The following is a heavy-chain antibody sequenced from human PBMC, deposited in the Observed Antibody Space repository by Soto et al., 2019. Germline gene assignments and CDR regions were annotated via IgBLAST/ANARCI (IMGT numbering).Heavy chain of an antibody. Sequence: QLQLVQSGAEVKKPGSSVTVSCKASGGNFRRYAISWVRQAPGQGLEWMGGILPIFGSPSYALTFRDRVTTTADESTSTASLELTSLTSEDTAIYYCVFGDCTSTSCSYYFYGLDVWGQGTTVSVSS. CDR1: GGNFRRYA. J-gene: IGHJ6*02. CDR3: VFGDCTSTSCSYYFYGLDV. CDR2: ILPIFGSP. D-gene: IGHD2-2*01. V-gene: IGHV1-69*01.